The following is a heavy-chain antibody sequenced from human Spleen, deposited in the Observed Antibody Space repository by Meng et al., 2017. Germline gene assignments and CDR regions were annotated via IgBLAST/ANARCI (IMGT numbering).Heavy chain of an antibody. J-gene: IGHJ5*02. V-gene: IGHV1-18*01. Sequence: VTLVQSGAEVKKPGASVKVSCKASGYRFISNRISWLRQAPGQGLEWMGWISAYNGNTNYAQKLQGRVTMTTDTSTSTAYMELRSLRSDDTAVYYCARDAQFGINWFDPWGQGTLVTVSS. CDR3: ARDAQFGINWFDP. D-gene: IGHD3-16*01. CDR1: GYRFISNR. CDR2: ISAYNGNT.